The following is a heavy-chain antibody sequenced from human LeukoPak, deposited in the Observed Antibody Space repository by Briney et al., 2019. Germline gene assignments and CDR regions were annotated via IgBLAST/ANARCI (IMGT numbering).Heavy chain of an antibody. CDR3: ARDSPYTSGWYDGDFDY. Sequence: GGSLRLSRVTSGFTFSSYEMNWVRQAPGKGLEWVSYISSSGSPIYYADSVKGRFTISRDNAKSSLFLQMNSLRAEDTAVYYCARDSPYTSGWYDGDFDYWGQGTLVTVSS. J-gene: IGHJ4*02. CDR2: ISSSGSPI. V-gene: IGHV3-48*03. D-gene: IGHD6-19*01. CDR1: GFTFSSYE.